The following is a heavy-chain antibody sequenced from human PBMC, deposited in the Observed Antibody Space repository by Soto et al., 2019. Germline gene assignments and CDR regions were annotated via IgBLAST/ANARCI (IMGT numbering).Heavy chain of an antibody. Sequence: PSETLSLTCAVYGGSFSGYYWSWIRQPPGKGLEWIGEINHSGSTNYNPSLKSRVTISVDTSKNQFSLKLSAVTAADTAVSYCERGRMRVAAKRNYYDYGMEVWGYVTTVTVSS. D-gene: IGHD2-15*01. J-gene: IGHJ6*04. CDR2: INHSGST. CDR3: ERGRMRVAAKRNYYDYGMEV. CDR1: GGSFSGYY. V-gene: IGHV4-34*01.